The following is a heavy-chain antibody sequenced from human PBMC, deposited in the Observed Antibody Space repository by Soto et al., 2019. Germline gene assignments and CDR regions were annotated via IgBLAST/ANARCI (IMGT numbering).Heavy chain of an antibody. D-gene: IGHD3-3*01. CDR1: GFTFSSYA. CDR2: ISGSGGST. Sequence: GGSLRLSCAASGFTFSSYAMSWVRQAPGKGLEWVSAISGSGGSTYYADSVKGRFTISRDNSKNTLYLQMNSLRAEDTAVYYCAKDQIGILEWLRYYYGMDVWGQGTTVTVSS. V-gene: IGHV3-23*01. J-gene: IGHJ6*02. CDR3: AKDQIGILEWLRYYYGMDV.